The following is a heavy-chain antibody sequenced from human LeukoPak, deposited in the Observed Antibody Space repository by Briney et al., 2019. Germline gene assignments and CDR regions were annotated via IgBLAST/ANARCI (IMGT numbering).Heavy chain of an antibody. CDR1: GFNFSYYA. CDR2: IWFDGSNE. CDR3: ARLVGGTTGATDY. J-gene: IGHJ4*02. V-gene: IGHV3-33*01. D-gene: IGHD1-26*01. Sequence: GGSLRLSCTASGFNFSYYAMHWVRQAPGKGLAWVALIWFDGSNEYYEDSVKGRFTISRDNSKDTVFLQMNGLTVDDTAVYYCARLVGGTTGATDYWGQGFLVSVS.